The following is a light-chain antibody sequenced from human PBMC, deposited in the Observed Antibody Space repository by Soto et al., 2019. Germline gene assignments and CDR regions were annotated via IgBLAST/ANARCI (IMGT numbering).Light chain of an antibody. V-gene: IGKV1-39*01. CDR2: AAS. CDR3: QHSYHTLN. J-gene: IGKJ5*01. Sequence: DIQMTQSPSSLSASVGDRVTITCRASQSISSYLNWYQQKPGKVPKLLIYAASSLQSGDPSRFCGGASGTDFTLTNSSLQPEDFATYYCQHSYHTLNFGQGTRLEIK. CDR1: QSISSY.